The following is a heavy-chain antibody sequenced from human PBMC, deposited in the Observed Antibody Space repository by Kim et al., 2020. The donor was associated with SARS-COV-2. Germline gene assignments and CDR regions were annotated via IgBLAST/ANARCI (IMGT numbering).Heavy chain of an antibody. Sequence: SETLSLTCTVSGGSISSGDYYWSWIRQPPGKGLEWIGYIYYSGSTYYNPSLKSRVTISVDTSKNQFSLKLSSVTAADTAVYYCAVVLLWFGGYYFDYWGQGTLVTVYS. V-gene: IGHV4-30-4*01. CDR1: GGSISSGDYY. J-gene: IGHJ4*02. CDR3: AVVLLWFGGYYFDY. CDR2: IYYSGST. D-gene: IGHD3-10*01.